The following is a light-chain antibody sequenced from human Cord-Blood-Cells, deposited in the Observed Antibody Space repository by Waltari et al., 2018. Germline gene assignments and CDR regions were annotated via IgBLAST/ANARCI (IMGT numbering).Light chain of an antibody. CDR3: SSYTSSSTVV. V-gene: IGLV2-14*01. CDR2: DVS. CDR1: TSHAGGYNY. Sequence: SALTPPASVCRSPGQPITISCPGTTSHAGGYNYVSWYQQHPGKAPKLMIYDVSNRPSGVSNRFSGSKSGNTASLTISGLQAEDEADYYCSSYTSSSTVVFGGGTKLTVL. J-gene: IGLJ2*01.